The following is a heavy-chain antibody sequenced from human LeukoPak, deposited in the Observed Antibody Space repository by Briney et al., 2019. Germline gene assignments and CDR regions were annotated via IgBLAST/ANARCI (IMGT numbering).Heavy chain of an antibody. Sequence: GGSLRLSCAASGFSFSDYAMSWLRQAPGKSLEWVAGLFGSGSGKSYADSVKGRVTISRDNSRNMVFLQMYSLSAEDTAMYYCVKDLISRDGYWDIDSWGRGTLVTVSS. CDR3: VKDLISRDGYWDIDS. J-gene: IGHJ5*01. D-gene: IGHD2-2*03. CDR2: LFGSGSGK. V-gene: IGHV3-23*01. CDR1: GFSFSDYA.